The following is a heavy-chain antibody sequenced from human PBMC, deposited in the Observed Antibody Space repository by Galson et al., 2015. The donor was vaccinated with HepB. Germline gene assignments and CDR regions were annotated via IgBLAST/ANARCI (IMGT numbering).Heavy chain of an antibody. D-gene: IGHD3-10*01. CDR2: IYSGGST. CDR3: ARGGSYWVDF. J-gene: IGHJ4*02. V-gene: IGHV3-53*01. CDR1: GFTVSSNY. Sequence: SLRLSCAASGFTVSSNYMNWVRQAPGKGLEWVSVIYSGGSTYYADSVKGRFTTSRDNSKNTLYLQVNSLRAEDTAVYYCARGGSYWVDFWGQGTLVTVSS.